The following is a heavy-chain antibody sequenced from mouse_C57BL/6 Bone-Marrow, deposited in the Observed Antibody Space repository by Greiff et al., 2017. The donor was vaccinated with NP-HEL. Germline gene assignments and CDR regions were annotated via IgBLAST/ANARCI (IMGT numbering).Heavy chain of an antibody. CDR2: IHPNSGST. Sequence: QVQLQQPGAELVKPGASVKLSCKASGYTFTSYWMHWVKQRPGQGLEWIGMIHPNSGSTNYNEKFKSKATLTVDKSSSTAYMQLGSLTSEDSAVYYCARRGSSPSYWYGDVWGTGTTVTVSS. CDR3: ARRGSSPSYWYGDV. CDR1: GYTFTSYW. D-gene: IGHD1-1*01. V-gene: IGHV1-64*01. J-gene: IGHJ1*03.